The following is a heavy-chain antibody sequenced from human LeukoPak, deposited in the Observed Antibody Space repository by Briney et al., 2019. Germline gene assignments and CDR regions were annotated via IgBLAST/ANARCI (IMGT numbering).Heavy chain of an antibody. J-gene: IGHJ5*02. V-gene: IGHV3-74*01. CDR3: ARDMGPYGGSPGAS. CDR2: VATGGTGP. Sequence: GGSPRLSCAASGFTFSGYWMHWVRQAPGKGLVWVSRVATGGTGPSYADSVKGRFTISRDNAKNALYLQMNSLSAEDTAVYFCARDMGPYGGSPGASWGQGTLVTVSS. CDR1: GFTFSGYW. D-gene: IGHD4-23*01.